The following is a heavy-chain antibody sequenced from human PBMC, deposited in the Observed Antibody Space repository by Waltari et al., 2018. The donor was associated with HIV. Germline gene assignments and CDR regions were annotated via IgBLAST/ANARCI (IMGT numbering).Heavy chain of an antibody. V-gene: IGHV3-30*01. J-gene: IGHJ3*02. Sequence: QVQLVASGGGVVQPGRSLRLSCAASGFTCSRCASHWVRQAPGKGVEWGAVISYDGSNKYYADSVKGRFTISRDNSKNTLYLQMNSLRAEDTAVYYCARDQTMTRAFDIWGQGTMVTVSS. CDR3: ARDQTMTRAFDI. CDR1: GFTCSRCA. CDR2: ISYDGSNK. D-gene: IGHD3-22*01.